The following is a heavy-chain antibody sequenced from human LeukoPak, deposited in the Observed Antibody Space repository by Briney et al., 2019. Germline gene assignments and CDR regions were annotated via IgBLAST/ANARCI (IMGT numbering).Heavy chain of an antibody. J-gene: IGHJ4*02. V-gene: IGHV4-34*01. CDR1: GGSFSGYY. Sequence: SETLSLTCAVYGGSFSGYYWSWIRQPPGKGLEWIGEINHSGSTNYNPSLKSRVTISVDTSKNQFSLKLSSVTAADTAVYYCAREATTVTVTFDYWGQGTLVTVSS. CDR3: AREATTVTVTFDY. CDR2: INHSGST. D-gene: IGHD4-17*01.